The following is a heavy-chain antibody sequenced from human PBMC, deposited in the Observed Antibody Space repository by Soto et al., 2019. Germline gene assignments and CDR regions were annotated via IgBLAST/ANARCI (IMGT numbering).Heavy chain of an antibody. V-gene: IGHV3-30*03. CDR1: GFNFGVFG. CDR2: LSYEGSEE. Sequence: GGSLRLSCAASGFNFGVFGMHWVRQAPGKGLEWLSVLSYEGSEEFYADSVRGRFTISRDNSKNTLFLQMDSLRVDDTGVYYCALTRRSSLLEVAGPGFEYWGQGTLVTSPQ. D-gene: IGHD6-19*01. CDR3: ALTRRSSLLEVAGPGFEY. J-gene: IGHJ4*02.